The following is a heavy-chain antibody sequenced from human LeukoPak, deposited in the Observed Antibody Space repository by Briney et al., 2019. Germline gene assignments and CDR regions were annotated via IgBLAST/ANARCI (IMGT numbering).Heavy chain of an antibody. Sequence: QSGGSLRLSCAASGFTFSTYAMSWVRQAPGKGLEWVSAISGSGGSTYYADSVKGRFTISRDNSKNTLYLQMNSLRAEDTAVYYCANNDYFLSSTGYYTASPDWGQGTLVTVSS. CDR2: ISGSGGST. V-gene: IGHV3-23*01. CDR1: GFTFSTYA. D-gene: IGHD3/OR15-3a*01. CDR3: ANNDYFLSSTGYYTASPD. J-gene: IGHJ4*02.